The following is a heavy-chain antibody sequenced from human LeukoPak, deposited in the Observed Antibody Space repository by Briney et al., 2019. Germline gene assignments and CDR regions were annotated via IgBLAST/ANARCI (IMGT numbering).Heavy chain of an antibody. D-gene: IGHD3-10*01. CDR3: ARDQKVYGSGSYLYY. V-gene: IGHV3-30*07. CDR1: GFTFSSYA. Sequence: GGSLRLSCAASGFTFSSYAMHWVRQAPGKGLEWVAVISYDGSNKYYADSVKGRFTISRDNSKNTLYLQMNSLRAEDTAVYYCARDQKVYGSGSYLYYWGQGTLVTVSS. CDR2: ISYDGSNK. J-gene: IGHJ4*02.